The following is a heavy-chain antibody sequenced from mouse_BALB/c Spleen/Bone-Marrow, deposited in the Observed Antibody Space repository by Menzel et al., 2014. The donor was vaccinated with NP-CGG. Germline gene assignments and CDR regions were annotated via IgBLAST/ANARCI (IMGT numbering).Heavy chain of an antibody. CDR1: GYTFTSYW. CDR2: INPSNGRT. J-gene: IGHJ2*01. D-gene: IGHD2-1*01. V-gene: IGHV1S81*02. CDR3: ARCCYGNYFDY. Sequence: AQLQQSRAELMKPGASMKLSCKASGYTFTSYWMHWVKQRPGQRLEWIGEINPSNGRTNYNEKFKSKATLTVDKSSSTAYFQLSSLTSEDSAVYYCARCCYGNYFDYWGQGTTLTVSS.